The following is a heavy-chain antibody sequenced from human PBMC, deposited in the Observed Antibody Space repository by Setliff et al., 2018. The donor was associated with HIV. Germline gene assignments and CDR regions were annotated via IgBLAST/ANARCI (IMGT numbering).Heavy chain of an antibody. CDR3: ARPRLRGSGAFDI. CDR1: GDSISSSTLY. J-gene: IGHJ3*02. CDR2: IYYSGTT. D-gene: IGHD2-21*01. V-gene: IGHV4-39*01. Sequence: SETLSLTCTVSGDSISSSTLYWGWIRKPQGKGLEWIGSIYYSGTTYYNPSLKSRIAISVDTSKNPFSLRLSSVTAADTSVYYCARPRLRGSGAFDIWRQGTMVTVSS.